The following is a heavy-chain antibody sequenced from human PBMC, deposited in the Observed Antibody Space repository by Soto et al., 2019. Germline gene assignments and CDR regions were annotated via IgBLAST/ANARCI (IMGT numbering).Heavy chain of an antibody. J-gene: IGHJ4*02. D-gene: IGHD3-22*01. Sequence: QVQLVQSGAQVRRPGTSVRISCTTSGYNFNTYGIIWVRQAPGQGLEWMGWISGYNGYTKYAQSLEDRVTLSTDTSTSTAFLEVRNLRSGDTALYFCARDRDYSHTDADIDYWGQGTLVTVSS. CDR2: ISGYNGYT. CDR1: GYNFNTYG. V-gene: IGHV1-18*01. CDR3: ARDRDYSHTDADIDY.